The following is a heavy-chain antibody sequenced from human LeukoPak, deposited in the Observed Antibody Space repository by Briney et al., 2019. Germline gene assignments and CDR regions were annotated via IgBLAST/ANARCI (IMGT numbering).Heavy chain of an antibody. V-gene: IGHV3-20*04. CDR1: GFTFDDYG. Sequence: GGSLRLSCAASGFTFDDYGMSWVRQAPGKGLECVSGINWNGGSTGYADSVKGRFTISRDNAKNSLYLQMNSLRAEDTALYYCARADGLLWGSYRYPFDYWGQGTLVTVSS. CDR3: ARADGLLWGSYRYPFDY. J-gene: IGHJ4*02. CDR2: INWNGGST. D-gene: IGHD3-16*02.